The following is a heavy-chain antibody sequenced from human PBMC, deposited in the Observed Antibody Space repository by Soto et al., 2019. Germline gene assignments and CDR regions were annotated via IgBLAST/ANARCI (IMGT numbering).Heavy chain of an antibody. D-gene: IGHD1-26*01. J-gene: IGHJ4*02. CDR3: ARAESRELLDY. CDR1: GFTFSSYD. Sequence: GGSLRLSCAASGFTFSSYDMHWVRQATGKGLEWVSAIGTAGDTYYPGSVKGRFTISRENAKNSLYLQMNSLRAEDTAVYYCARAESRELLDYWGQGTLVTVSS. V-gene: IGHV3-13*01. CDR2: IGTAGDT.